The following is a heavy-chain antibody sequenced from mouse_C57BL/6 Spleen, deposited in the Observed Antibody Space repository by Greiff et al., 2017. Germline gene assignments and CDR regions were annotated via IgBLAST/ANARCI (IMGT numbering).Heavy chain of an antibody. J-gene: IGHJ2*01. Sequence: QVQLQQSGPGLVQPSQSLSITCTVSGFSLTSYGVHWVRQSPGKGLEWLGVIWSGGSTDYNAAFISRLSISKDNSKSQVFFKMNSLQADDTAIYYCARNARNGFGNHPLYFDYWGQGTTLTVSS. CDR1: GFSLTSYG. CDR3: ARNARNGFGNHPLYFDY. CDR2: IWSGGST. V-gene: IGHV2-2*01. D-gene: IGHD2-1*01.